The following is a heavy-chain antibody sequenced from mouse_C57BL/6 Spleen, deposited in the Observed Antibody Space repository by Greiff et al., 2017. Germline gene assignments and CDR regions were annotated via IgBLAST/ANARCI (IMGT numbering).Heavy chain of an antibody. Sequence: QVQLKESGAELVRPGASVTLSCKASGYTFTDYEMHWVKQTPVHGLEWIGAIDPETGGTAYNQKFKGKAILTADKSSSTAYMELRSLTSEDSAVYYCTRRNLDYYGSSYVDYWGQGTTLTVSS. CDR3: TRRNLDYYGSSYVDY. J-gene: IGHJ2*01. CDR2: IDPETGGT. D-gene: IGHD1-1*01. V-gene: IGHV1-15*01. CDR1: GYTFTDYE.